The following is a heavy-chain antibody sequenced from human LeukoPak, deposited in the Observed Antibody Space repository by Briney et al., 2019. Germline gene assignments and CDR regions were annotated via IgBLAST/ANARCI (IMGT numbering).Heavy chain of an antibody. V-gene: IGHV4-4*02. Sequence: SETLSLTCAVSGASISSPSWWTWVRQPPGKGLEWIGQIFHSGNTNYNPSLKSRVSMSEDKSQNQFSLRLSSVTAADTAVYYCARDRITGYSYGSFDPWGQGTLVTVSS. CDR3: ARDRITGYSYGSFDP. CDR1: GASISSPSW. J-gene: IGHJ5*02. CDR2: IFHSGNT. D-gene: IGHD5-18*01.